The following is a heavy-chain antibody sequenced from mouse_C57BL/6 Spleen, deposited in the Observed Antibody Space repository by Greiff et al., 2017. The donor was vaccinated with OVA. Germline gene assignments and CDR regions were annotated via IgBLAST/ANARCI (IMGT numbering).Heavy chain of an antibody. CDR1: GYTFTDYN. CDR3: ARRYNNCWFAY. CDR2: INPNNGGT. V-gene: IGHV1-22*01. Sequence: VHVKQSGPELVKPGASVKMSCKASGYTFTDYNMHWVKQSHGKSLEWIGYINPNNGGTSYNQKFKGKATLTVNKSSSTAYMELRSLTSEDSAVYYCARRYNNCWFAYWGQGTLVTVSA. D-gene: IGHD1-3*01. J-gene: IGHJ3*01.